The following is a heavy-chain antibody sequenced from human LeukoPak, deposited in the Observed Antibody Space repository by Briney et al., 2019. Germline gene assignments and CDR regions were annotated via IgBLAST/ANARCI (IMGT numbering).Heavy chain of an antibody. CDR2: IYSGGST. CDR3: ARDHYSASGSYPPFDI. Sequence: GGSLRLSCAASGFTVSSNYMSWVRQAPGKGLEWVSVIYSGGSTYYADSVKGRFTISRDNSKNTLYLQMNSLRAEDTAVYYCARDHYSASGSYPPFDIWGQGTMVAVSS. CDR1: GFTVSSNY. V-gene: IGHV3-66*01. D-gene: IGHD3-10*01. J-gene: IGHJ3*02.